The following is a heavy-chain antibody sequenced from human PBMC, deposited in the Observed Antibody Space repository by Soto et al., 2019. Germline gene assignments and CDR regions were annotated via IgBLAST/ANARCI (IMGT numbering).Heavy chain of an antibody. CDR2: ISSSSSTI. V-gene: IGHV3-48*04. CDR3: ARLRLTGYFDY. Sequence: PGGSLRLSCAASGFTFSSYSMNWVRQAPGKGLEWVSYISSSSSTIYYAESVKGRFTISRDNAMNSLYLQMNSLRAEDTAVYYCARLRLTGYFDYWGQGTLVTVSS. J-gene: IGHJ4*02. CDR1: GFTFSSYS.